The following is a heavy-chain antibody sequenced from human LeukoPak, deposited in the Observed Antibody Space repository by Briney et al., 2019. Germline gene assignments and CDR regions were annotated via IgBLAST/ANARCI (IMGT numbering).Heavy chain of an antibody. V-gene: IGHV3-7*01. CDR1: GFTFSNYW. CDR3: ARTRGAAYIGNYGDEYFQY. Sequence: PGGSLRLSCAASGFTFSNYWMSWVRQAPGKGLEWVANIKQDGSEKLYVDSVKGRFTISRDNARNSLYLQMNSLRDEDTAAYYCARTRGAAYIGNYGDEYFQYWGQGTLVTVSS. J-gene: IGHJ1*01. D-gene: IGHD1-26*01. CDR2: IKQDGSEK.